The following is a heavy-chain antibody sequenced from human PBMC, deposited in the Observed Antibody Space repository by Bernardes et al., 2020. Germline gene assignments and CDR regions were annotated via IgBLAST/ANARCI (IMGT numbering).Heavy chain of an antibody. J-gene: IGHJ5*02. CDR1: GYTFTSYD. Sequence: ASVKVSCKASGYTFTSYDINWVRQATGQGLEWMGWMNPNSGNTGNAQKFQGRVTMTRNTSISTAYMELSSLRSEDTAVYYCARGGDIVVVVAATNNWFDPWGQGTLVTVSS. CDR3: ARGGDIVVVVAATNNWFDP. CDR2: MNPNSGNT. D-gene: IGHD2-15*01. V-gene: IGHV1-8*01.